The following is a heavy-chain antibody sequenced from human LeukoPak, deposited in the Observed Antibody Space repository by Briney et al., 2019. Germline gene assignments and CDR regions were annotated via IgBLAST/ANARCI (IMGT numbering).Heavy chain of an antibody. V-gene: IGHV3-74*01. CDR3: VRDWGYDSSGYWQKYFDT. CDR1: GFTFSSYW. CDR2: IYSDGSRT. Sequence: GGSLRLSCAASGFTFSSYWMHWVRQGPGKGLVWVSRIYSDGSRTTYADSVKGRFTISRDNAKNTLYLQMNSLRAEDTAVYYCVRDWGYDSSGYWQKYFDTWGQGTLVTVSS. D-gene: IGHD3-22*01. J-gene: IGHJ4*02.